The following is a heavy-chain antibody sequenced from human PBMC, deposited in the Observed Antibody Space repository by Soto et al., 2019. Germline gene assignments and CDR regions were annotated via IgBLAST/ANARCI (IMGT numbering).Heavy chain of an antibody. CDR2: ISYDGSNK. D-gene: IGHD1-1*01. J-gene: IGHJ4*02. CDR1: GFTFSSYG. CDR3: AKDGPGEYYFDY. V-gene: IGHV3-30*18. Sequence: GGSLRLSCAASGFTFSSYGMHWVRQAPGKGLEWVAVISYDGSNKYYADSVKGRFTISRDNSKNTLYLQMNSLRAEDTAVYYCAKDGPGEYYFDYWGQGTLVTVSA.